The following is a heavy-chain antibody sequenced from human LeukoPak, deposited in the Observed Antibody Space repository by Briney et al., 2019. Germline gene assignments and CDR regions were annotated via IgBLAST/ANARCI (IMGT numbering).Heavy chain of an antibody. V-gene: IGHV3-7*01. CDR1: GFTFSSYW. CDR2: IKQDGSEK. CDR3: ARDNCSGGSCSFDY. Sequence: GGSLRLSCAASGFTFSSYWMSWVRQAPGKGLEWVANIKQDGSEKYYVDSVKGRFTISRDNAKNSLYLQMNSLRAEDTAVYYCARDNCSGGSCSFDYWGQGTLVTVSS. J-gene: IGHJ4*02. D-gene: IGHD2-15*01.